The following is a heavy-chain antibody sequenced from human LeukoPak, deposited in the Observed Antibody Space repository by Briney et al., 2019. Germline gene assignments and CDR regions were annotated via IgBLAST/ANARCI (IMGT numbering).Heavy chain of an antibody. CDR1: GFSFNNYA. CDR3: ANTHCDSSPIVWNF. V-gene: IGHV3-23*03. D-gene: IGHD6-6*01. Sequence: GGSLRLSCAASGFSFNNYAMVWVRQTPGKGLEWVSVISAGNDIVYADSVRGRFTVSRDNSKNTLYLQMDSLRAEDTAVYYCANTHCDSSPIVWNFWGQGTLVTVSS. J-gene: IGHJ4*02. CDR2: ISAGNDI.